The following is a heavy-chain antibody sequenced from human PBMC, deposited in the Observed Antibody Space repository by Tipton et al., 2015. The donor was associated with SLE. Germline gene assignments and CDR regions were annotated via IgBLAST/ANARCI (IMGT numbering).Heavy chain of an antibody. CDR1: GYSISSGYH. J-gene: IGHJ4*02. Sequence: TLSLTCTVSGYSISSGYHWGWIRQPPGKGLEWIGRISQSGITHHNPSLESRVTISVDTSKNQFSLKLNSVTAADTAVYYCARDPIWSEGSVYWGQGTPVTVSS. CDR3: ARDPIWSEGSVY. D-gene: IGHD1-1*01. V-gene: IGHV4-38-2*02. CDR2: ISQSGIT.